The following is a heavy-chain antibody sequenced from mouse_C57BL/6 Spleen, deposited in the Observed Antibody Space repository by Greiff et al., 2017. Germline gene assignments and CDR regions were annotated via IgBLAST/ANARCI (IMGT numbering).Heavy chain of an antibody. V-gene: IGHV1-64*01. D-gene: IGHD1-1*01. CDR1: GYTFTSYW. Sequence: QVQLQQSGAELVKPGASVKLSCKASGYTFTSYWMHWVKQRPGQGLEWIGMIHPNSGSTNYNEKFKSKATLTVDKSSSTAYMQLSSLTSEDSAVYYCARWGYGSSYWFAYWGQGTLVTVSA. J-gene: IGHJ3*01. CDR2: IHPNSGST. CDR3: ARWGYGSSYWFAY.